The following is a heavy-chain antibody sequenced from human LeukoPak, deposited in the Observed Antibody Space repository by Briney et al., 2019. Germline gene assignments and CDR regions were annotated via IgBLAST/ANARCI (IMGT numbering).Heavy chain of an antibody. V-gene: IGHV3-30-3*01. D-gene: IGHD6-19*01. Sequence: PGGSLRLSCAASGFTFSSYAMHWVRQAPGKGLEWVAGISYDGSNKYYADSVKGRFTISRDNSKNTLYLQMNSLRAEDTAVYYCARLSSGWYGPDWGQGTLVTVSS. CDR1: GFTFSSYA. CDR2: ISYDGSNK. CDR3: ARLSSGWYGPD. J-gene: IGHJ4*02.